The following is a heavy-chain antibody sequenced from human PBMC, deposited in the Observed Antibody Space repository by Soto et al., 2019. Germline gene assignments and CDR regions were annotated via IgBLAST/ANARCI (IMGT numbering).Heavy chain of an antibody. J-gene: IGHJ6*02. V-gene: IGHV4-59*01. CDR3: ARDLWGYCGTDCYPLDV. CDR1: GVSISGDY. D-gene: IGHD2-21*02. Sequence: SDTLSLTCTVSGVSISGDYWSWILQPPGKGLEWIGYMYNTGSTVYNPSFKSRVTISVDTSKSQFSLRLNSVTAADTAVYYCARDLWGYCGTDCYPLDVWGQGTTVTVSS. CDR2: MYNTGST.